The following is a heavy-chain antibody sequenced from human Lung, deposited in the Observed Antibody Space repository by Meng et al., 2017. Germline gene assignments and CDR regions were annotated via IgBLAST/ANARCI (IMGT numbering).Heavy chain of an antibody. CDR2: INVYNGKT. CDR3: ATRGNPYLNC. Sequence: HGQLVRWCTVLKQPAASVQVSCDPVGYTLSTDGFSWLLQTLGQELELLGWINVYNGKTDYALKFQDRVTMTTDTFTNTAYMELRSLRSDDTAVYYCATRGNPYLNCWGQGTLVTVSS. CDR1: GYTLSTDG. J-gene: IGHJ4*02. V-gene: IGHV1-18*01.